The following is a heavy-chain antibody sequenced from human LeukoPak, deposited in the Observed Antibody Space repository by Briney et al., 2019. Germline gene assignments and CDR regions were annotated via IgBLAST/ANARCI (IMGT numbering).Heavy chain of an antibody. CDR1: GFTFSTYE. CDR2: ISGSGSSI. J-gene: IGHJ4*02. D-gene: IGHD5-12*01. Sequence: GGSLRLSCAASGFTFSTYEMNWVRQAPGKGLEWVSYISGSGSSIYYADSVKGRFTISRDNSKNTLYLQMNSLRAEDTAVYYCVKADSGYDLLFDYWGQGTLVTVSS. CDR3: VKADSGYDLLFDY. V-gene: IGHV3-48*03.